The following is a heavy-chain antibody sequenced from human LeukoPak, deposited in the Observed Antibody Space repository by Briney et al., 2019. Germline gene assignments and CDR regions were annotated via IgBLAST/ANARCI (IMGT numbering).Heavy chain of an antibody. Sequence: PGGSLRLSCAASGFTFRNYWMHWVSQAPGKGLVWVSRINSDGSSTNYADSVKGRFTISRDNAKNTPYLQMNSLRAEDTAVYYCARVSSVEWLFPDYWGQGTLVAAAS. V-gene: IGHV3-74*01. CDR1: GFTFRNYW. D-gene: IGHD3-3*01. CDR2: INSDGSST. CDR3: ARVSSVEWLFPDY. J-gene: IGHJ4*02.